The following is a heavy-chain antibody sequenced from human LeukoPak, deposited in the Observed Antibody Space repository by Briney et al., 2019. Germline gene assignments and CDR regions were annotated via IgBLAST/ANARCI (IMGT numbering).Heavy chain of an antibody. Sequence: PGGSLRLSCAASEFTFSIYAMSWLRQAPGRGLEWVASITSTGESTWYAGSVKGRFTISRDNSKYTVYLQMNSLRAEDTAIYYCAKDRPNYFGTNGHYYRRDGDFWGQGTLVTVSS. CDR1: EFTFSIYA. D-gene: IGHD3-22*01. CDR2: ITSTGEST. V-gene: IGHV3-23*01. J-gene: IGHJ4*02. CDR3: AKDRPNYFGTNGHYYRRDGDF.